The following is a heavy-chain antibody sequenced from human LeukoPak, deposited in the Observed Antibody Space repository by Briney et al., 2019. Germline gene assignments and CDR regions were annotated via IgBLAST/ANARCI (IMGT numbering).Heavy chain of an antibody. J-gene: IGHJ4*02. V-gene: IGHV3-21*04. Sequence: PGGSPRLSCAASGFTLNTYTMNWVRQAPGKGLEWVSSISSSNSYIYYADSVKGRSSISRDNSKNTLYLQMNSLRDDDTAVYYFAKGYSVFDYWGQGTLVSVSS. CDR1: GFTLNTYT. CDR3: AKGYSVFDY. CDR2: ISSSNSYI. D-gene: IGHD6-13*01.